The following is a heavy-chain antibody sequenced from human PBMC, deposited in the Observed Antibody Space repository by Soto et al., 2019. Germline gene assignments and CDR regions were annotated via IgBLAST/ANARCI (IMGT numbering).Heavy chain of an antibody. CDR1: GGSISSYY. CDR3: ARALYSYGPKFDP. V-gene: IGHV4-59*01. D-gene: IGHD5-18*01. J-gene: IGHJ5*02. Sequence: SETLSLTCTVSGGSISSYYWSLIRQPPGKGLEWIGYIYYSGSTNYNPSLKSRVTISVDTSKNQFSLKLSSVTAADTAVYYCARALYSYGPKFDPWGQGTLVTVSS. CDR2: IYYSGST.